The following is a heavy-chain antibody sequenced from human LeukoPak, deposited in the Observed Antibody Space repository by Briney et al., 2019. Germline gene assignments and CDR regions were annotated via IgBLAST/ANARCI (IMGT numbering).Heavy chain of an antibody. D-gene: IGHD1-14*01. V-gene: IGHV3-48*03. CDR1: GFRFSSYE. Sequence: PGGSLRLSCAASGFRFSSYEMNWVRQAPGRGLEWFSYIGNTGRTIYYVDSVKGRFTVSRDNAKNSLYLQMNSLRAEDTAIYYCVRGDRYFFDYWGQGTLVTVSS. CDR3: VRGDRYFFDY. CDR2: IGNTGRTI. J-gene: IGHJ4*02.